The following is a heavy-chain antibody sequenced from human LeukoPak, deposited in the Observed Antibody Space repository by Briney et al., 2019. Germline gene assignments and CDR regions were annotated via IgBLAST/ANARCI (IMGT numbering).Heavy chain of an antibody. CDR2: VYSGGRT. Sequence: PGGSLRLSCAASGFTFSSYRMNWVRQAPGKGLEWVAVVYSGGRTYYADSVKGRFTISRDNSKNTLYLQMNSLRAEDTAVYYCARVYYGSGSLHYYYYYMDVWGKGTTVTISS. CDR3: ARVYYGSGSLHYYYYYMDV. D-gene: IGHD3-10*01. J-gene: IGHJ6*03. CDR1: GFTFSSYR. V-gene: IGHV3-53*01.